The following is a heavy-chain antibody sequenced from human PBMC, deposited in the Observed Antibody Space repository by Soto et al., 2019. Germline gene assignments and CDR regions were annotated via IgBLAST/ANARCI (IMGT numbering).Heavy chain of an antibody. CDR2: ISYDGSNK. CDR1: GFTFSSYA. D-gene: IGHD1-26*01. V-gene: IGHV3-30-3*01. J-gene: IGHJ4*02. CDR3: ARSRRIVVSTSEPGEFDY. Sequence: QVQLVESGGGVVQPGRSLRLSCAASGFTFSSYAMHWVRQAPGKGLEWVAVISYDGSNKYYADSVKGRFTISRDNSKNPLYLQLNRLRAEDTAVYYCARSRRIVVSTSEPGEFDYFGLGTLVTVSS.